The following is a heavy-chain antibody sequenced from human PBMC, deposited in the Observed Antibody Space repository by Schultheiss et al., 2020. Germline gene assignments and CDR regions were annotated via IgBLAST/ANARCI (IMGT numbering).Heavy chain of an antibody. CDR1: GFTFSSYA. CDR3: ARAYDPGYSYGLARFDP. D-gene: IGHD5-18*01. Sequence: GGSLRLSCAASGFTFSSYAMSWVRQAPGKGLEWVSAISGSGGSTYYADSVKGRFTISRDNSKNTLYLQMNSLRAEDTAVYYCARAYDPGYSYGLARFDPWGQGTLVNVYS. CDR2: ISGSGGST. V-gene: IGHV3-23*01. J-gene: IGHJ5*02.